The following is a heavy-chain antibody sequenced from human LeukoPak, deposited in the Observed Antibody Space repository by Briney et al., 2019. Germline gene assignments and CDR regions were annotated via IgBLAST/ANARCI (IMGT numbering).Heavy chain of an antibody. Sequence: GGSLRLSCAASGFTFSSYAMSWVRQAPGKGLEWVSAISGSGGSTYYADSVKGRFTISGDNSKNTLYLQMNSLRAEDTAVYYCARDRTRHNWFDPWGQGTLVTVSS. D-gene: IGHD2-2*01. CDR3: ARDRTRHNWFDP. J-gene: IGHJ5*02. CDR2: ISGSGGST. V-gene: IGHV3-23*01. CDR1: GFTFSSYA.